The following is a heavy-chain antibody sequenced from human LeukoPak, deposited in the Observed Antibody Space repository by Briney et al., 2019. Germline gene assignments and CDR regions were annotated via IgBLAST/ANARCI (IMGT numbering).Heavy chain of an antibody. V-gene: IGHV3-7*03. CDR2: IKQDGTEE. J-gene: IGHJ4*02. D-gene: IGHD2-2*01. Sequence: AGGSLRPSCAASGFSFSSYWMSWVRQAPGKGLEWVANIKQDGTEEYYVDSVRGRFSISKDNAKNSLYLQMNSLRAEDTAVYYCARDPCHGALDCWGQGALVTVSS. CDR3: ARDPCHGALDC. CDR1: GFSFSSYW.